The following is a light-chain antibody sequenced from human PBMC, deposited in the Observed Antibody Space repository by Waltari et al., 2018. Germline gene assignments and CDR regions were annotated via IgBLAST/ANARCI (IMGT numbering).Light chain of an antibody. CDR2: KAS. CDR3: QQYNTFSFT. J-gene: IGKJ2*01. V-gene: IGKV1-5*03. Sequence: DIQMTHSPSTLSASVGDRVTITCRASQSISRFLAWYQSKPGKAPKLLISKASSLETGVPSRFSGSGFGTDFTLTINGLQPDDFGTYYCQQYNTFSFTFGQGTKQESK. CDR1: QSISRF.